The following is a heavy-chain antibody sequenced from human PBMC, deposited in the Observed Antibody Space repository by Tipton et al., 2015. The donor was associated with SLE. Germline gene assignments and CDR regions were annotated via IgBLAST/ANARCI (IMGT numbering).Heavy chain of an antibody. Sequence: SLRLSCAASGFSISSYTMNWVRQAPGKGLEWVSSISSSSDYIYHADSVKGRLTISRDNAKNSLYLQMNSLRVEDTAVYFCARSLPNCGGDCFWGRYDYWGQGTLVTVSS. D-gene: IGHD2-21*01. CDR3: ARSLPNCGGDCFWGRYDY. CDR1: GFSISSYT. CDR2: ISSSSDYI. V-gene: IGHV3-21*01. J-gene: IGHJ4*02.